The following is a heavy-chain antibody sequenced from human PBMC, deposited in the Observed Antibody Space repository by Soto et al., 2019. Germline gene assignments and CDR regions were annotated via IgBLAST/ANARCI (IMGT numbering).Heavy chain of an antibody. J-gene: IGHJ5*02. CDR1: GGSVTTNYW. Sequence: QLQESGPGLVKPSGTLSLTCAVSGGSVTTNYWWGWVRQSPVTGLEWIGDMSHSGPTNYSPSRKSRVPLSVATSKNQFSLESKPVTAADTALYFCGISRGWYTTRSWGQGTLVTVSS. V-gene: IGHV4-4*02. CDR2: MSHSGPT. D-gene: IGHD6-19*01. CDR3: GISRGWYTTRS.